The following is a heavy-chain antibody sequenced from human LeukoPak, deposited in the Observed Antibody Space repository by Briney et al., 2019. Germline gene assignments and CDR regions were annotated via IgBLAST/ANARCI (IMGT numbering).Heavy chain of an antibody. V-gene: IGHV3-74*01. D-gene: IGHD2-21*01. CDR1: PFTFSKYW. CDR3: STDFVGADDS. CDR2: INSDGTVI. Sequence: GGSLRLSRAASPFTFSKYWMHWVRRAAGKGLDWVSRINSDGTVISYADSVKGRFTISRDNAKNTLYLQMNSLRVEDTAVYYCSTDFVGADDSWGQGTLVTV. J-gene: IGHJ5*01.